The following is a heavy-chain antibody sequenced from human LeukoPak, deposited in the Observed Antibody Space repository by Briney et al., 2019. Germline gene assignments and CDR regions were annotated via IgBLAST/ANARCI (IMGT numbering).Heavy chain of an antibody. V-gene: IGHV1-2*02. D-gene: IGHD4-17*01. CDR2: LNPNSGGT. CDR1: GYTFTGSY. J-gene: IGHJ4*02. CDR3: ARGDSYGDLDY. Sequence: ASVKVSCKASGYTFTGSYIHWVRQAPGQGLEWMGWLNPNSGGTNYAQDFQGRVTMTRDTSISTAYMELSRLTSDDTAVYYCARGDSYGDLDYWGQGTLVTVSS.